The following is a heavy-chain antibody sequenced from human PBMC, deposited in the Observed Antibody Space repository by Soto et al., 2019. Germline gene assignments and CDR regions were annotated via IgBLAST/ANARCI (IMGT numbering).Heavy chain of an antibody. D-gene: IGHD2-2*01. CDR3: AREDRDRETGLVPAAIDGMDV. CDR1: GGTFSRYS. Sequence: QVQLVQSGAEVKKPGSSVKVSCKAPGGTFSRYSITWVRQAPGHGLEWIGRIIPIFGIASYAQKFQGRVTITADEPTSTAYMELSSRRSDDTAVYYCAREDRDRETGLVPAAIDGMDVWGQGTTVTVSS. CDR2: IIPIFGIA. V-gene: IGHV1-69*08. J-gene: IGHJ6*02.